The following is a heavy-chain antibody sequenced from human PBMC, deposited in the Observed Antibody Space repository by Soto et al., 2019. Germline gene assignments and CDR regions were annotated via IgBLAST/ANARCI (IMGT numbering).Heavy chain of an antibody. CDR1: GFTFSSYW. CDR2: IKQDGSEK. J-gene: IGHJ4*02. D-gene: IGHD6-19*01. CDR3: ARELQQWMVPLAPSLDY. Sequence: GGSLRLSCAASGFTFSSYWMSWVLQAPGKGLEWVANIKQDGSEKYYVDSVKGRFTISRDNAKNSLYLQMNRLRAEDPAVYYCARELQQWMVPLAPSLDYGGKGP. V-gene: IGHV3-7*01.